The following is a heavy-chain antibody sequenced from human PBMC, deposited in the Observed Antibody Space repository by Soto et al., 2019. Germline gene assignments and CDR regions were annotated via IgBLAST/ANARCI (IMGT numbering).Heavy chain of an antibody. CDR2: SSACNGNT. Sequence: QVQLVQSGAEVKKPGASVKVSCTASGYTFTSYGISWVRQAPGQGLEWMGWSSACNGNTNYAQKLQGRVTMTTDTSTSTAYRELRSLRSDDTAVYYCASPADNSGYYGDTVFDYWGQGTLVTVSS. V-gene: IGHV1-18*01. J-gene: IGHJ4*02. CDR3: ASPADNSGYYGDTVFDY. CDR1: GYTFTSYG. D-gene: IGHD3-22*01.